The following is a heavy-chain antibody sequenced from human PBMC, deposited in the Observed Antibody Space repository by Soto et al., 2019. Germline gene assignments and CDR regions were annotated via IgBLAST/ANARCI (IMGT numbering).Heavy chain of an antibody. CDR2: IHSSGSI. J-gene: IGHJ1*01. V-gene: IGHV4-30-4*01. CDR1: GGSISSDDYY. CDR3: ARDLDGLHDDTSGPFPRPG. D-gene: IGHD3-22*01. Sequence: PSETLSLTCTVSGGSISSDDYYWSWIRQAPGRGLEWIGYIHSSGSISYNPSLKSLATMSIDTAGNQFSLKVSSVTVADTAVYYCARDLDGLHDDTSGPFPRPGWGQGTLVTVSS.